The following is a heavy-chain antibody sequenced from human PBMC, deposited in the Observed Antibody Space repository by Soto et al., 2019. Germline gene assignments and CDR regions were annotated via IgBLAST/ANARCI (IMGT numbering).Heavy chain of an antibody. V-gene: IGHV1-18*01. Sequence: QVHLVQSGVEVKTPGASVRVSCQASGYTFFTYDISWVRQAPGQGLEWMGWISTYSGDTKYAQKFQGRVTMTTDTSTTTAYLELRSLRSDDTAVYYCARQNVPTTSENWFDPWGQGTLVTVSS. J-gene: IGHJ5*02. CDR3: ARQNVPTTSENWFDP. CDR1: GYTFFTYD. D-gene: IGHD5-12*01. CDR2: ISTYSGDT.